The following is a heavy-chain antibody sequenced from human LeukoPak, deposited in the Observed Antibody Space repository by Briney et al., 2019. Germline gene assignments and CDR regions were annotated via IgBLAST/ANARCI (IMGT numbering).Heavy chain of an antibody. CDR1: GFTFSSYS. V-gene: IGHV3-21*01. D-gene: IGHD3-16*02. CDR3: ARDDGGWGVWGSYRSGIFDY. Sequence: GGSLRLSCAASGFTFSSYSMNWVRQAPGKGLEWVSSISSSSSYIYYADSVEGRFTISRDNAKNSLYLQMNSLRAEDTAVYYCARDDGGWGVWGSYRSGIFDYWGQGTLVTVSS. CDR2: ISSSSSYI. J-gene: IGHJ4*02.